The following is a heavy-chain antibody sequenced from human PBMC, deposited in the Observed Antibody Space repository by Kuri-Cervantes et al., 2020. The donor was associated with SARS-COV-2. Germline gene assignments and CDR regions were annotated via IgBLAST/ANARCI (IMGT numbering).Heavy chain of an antibody. D-gene: IGHD3-10*01. CDR1: GFTFSSYG. V-gene: IGHV3-30*03. CDR3: ARSRELLYGGALDY. CDR2: ISYDGSNK. Sequence: GSLGLSCAASGFTFSSYGMHWVRQAPGKGLEWVAVISYDGSNKYYADSVKGRFTISRDNSKNTLYLQMNSLRAEDTAVYYCARSRELLYGGALDYWGQGTLVTVSS. J-gene: IGHJ4*02.